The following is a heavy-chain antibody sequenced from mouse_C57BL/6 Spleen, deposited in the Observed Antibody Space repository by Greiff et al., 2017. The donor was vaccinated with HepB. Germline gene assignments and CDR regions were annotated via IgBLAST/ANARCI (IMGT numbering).Heavy chain of an antibody. CDR1: GFSFNTYA. J-gene: IGHJ4*01. CDR3: VRQYYDYDRTAMDY. D-gene: IGHD2-4*01. CDR2: IRSKSNNYAT. V-gene: IGHV10-1*01. Sequence: EVKLMESGGGLVQPKGSLKLSCAASGFSFNTYAMNWVRQAPGKGLEWVARIRSKSNNYATYYADSVKDRFTISRDDSESMLYLQMNNLKTEDTAMYYCVRQYYDYDRTAMDYWGQGTSVTVSS.